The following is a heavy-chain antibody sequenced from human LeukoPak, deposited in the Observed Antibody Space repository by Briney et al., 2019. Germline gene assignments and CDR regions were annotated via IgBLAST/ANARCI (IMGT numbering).Heavy chain of an antibody. Sequence: ASVKVSCKASGYTLTDYYMHWVRQAPGQGLEWMGRINPNSGGTNYAQKFQGRVTMTKDTSISTVYMELSRLRSDDTAVYYCARVGYYESSGYYEYWGQGTLVTVSS. CDR3: ARVGYYESSGYYEY. J-gene: IGHJ4*02. CDR1: GYTLTDYY. CDR2: INPNSGGT. D-gene: IGHD3-22*01. V-gene: IGHV1-2*06.